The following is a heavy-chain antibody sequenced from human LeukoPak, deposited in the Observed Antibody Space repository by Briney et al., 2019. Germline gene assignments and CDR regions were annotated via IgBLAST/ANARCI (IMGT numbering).Heavy chain of an antibody. Sequence: SETLSLTCAVYGGSFSGYYWSWIRQPPGKGLEWIGEINHSGSTNYNPSLKSRVTISVDTSKNQFSLELSSVTAAGTAVYYCARAIVVVPAAIESYYYYGMDVWGQGTTVTVSS. CDR1: GGSFSGYY. D-gene: IGHD2-2*02. J-gene: IGHJ6*02. CDR2: INHSGST. V-gene: IGHV4-34*01. CDR3: ARAIVVVPAAIESYYYYGMDV.